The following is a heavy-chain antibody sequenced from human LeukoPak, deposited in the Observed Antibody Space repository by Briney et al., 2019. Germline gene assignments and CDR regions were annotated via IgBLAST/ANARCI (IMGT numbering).Heavy chain of an antibody. D-gene: IGHD6-19*01. CDR3: ARDGVGSSGWYTLDY. CDR2: ISAYNGNT. Sequence: ASVKVSCKASGYTFTSYGISWVRQAPGQGLEWMGWISAYNGNTNYAQKLQGRVTMTTDTSTSTAYMELRSLRSDDTTVYYCARDGVGSSGWYTLDYWGQGTLVTVSS. CDR1: GYTFTSYG. V-gene: IGHV1-18*01. J-gene: IGHJ4*02.